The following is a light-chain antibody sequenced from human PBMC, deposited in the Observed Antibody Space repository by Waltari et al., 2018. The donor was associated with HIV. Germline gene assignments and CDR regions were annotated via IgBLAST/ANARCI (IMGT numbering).Light chain of an antibody. CDR3: CSYADDYTWV. CDR1: SSDVGDYNY. Sequence: QSALTQPRPVSGSPGQSVTISCPGTSSDVGDYNYVSWYQQHPAKAPKLMIFDVNKRPSGVPDRFSGSKSGNTASLTISGLQAEDEADYYCCSYADDYTWVFGGGTKLTVL. V-gene: IGLV2-11*01. CDR2: DVN. J-gene: IGLJ3*02.